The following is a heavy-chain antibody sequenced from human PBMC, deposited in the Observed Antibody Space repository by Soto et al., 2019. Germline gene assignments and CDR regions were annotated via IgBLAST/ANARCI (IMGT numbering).Heavy chain of an antibody. J-gene: IGHJ6*02. CDR2: ISYDGSNK. V-gene: IGHV3-30*18. CDR1: GFTFSSYG. D-gene: IGHD5-18*01. Sequence: GGSLRLSCAASGFTFSSYGMHWVRQAPGKGLEWVAVISYDGSNKYYADSVKGRFTISRDNSKNTLYLQMNSLRAEDTAVYYCAKIRSPWIQLWSSDHYYYGMDVWGQGTTVTVSS. CDR3: AKIRSPWIQLWSSDHYYYGMDV.